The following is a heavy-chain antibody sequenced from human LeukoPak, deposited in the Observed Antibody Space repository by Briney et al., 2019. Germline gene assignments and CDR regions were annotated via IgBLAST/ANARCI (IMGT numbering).Heavy chain of an antibody. Sequence: GGSLRLSCAASGFTFSTYSMNWVRQAPGKGLEWVSSISTSSSYIYYADSLKGRFTISRDNAKNSLYLQMNSLRAEDTAVYYCARDQYYGSGMYGMDVWGQGTTVTVSS. V-gene: IGHV3-21*01. J-gene: IGHJ6*02. CDR2: ISTSSSYI. CDR1: GFTFSTYS. CDR3: ARDQYYGSGMYGMDV. D-gene: IGHD3-10*01.